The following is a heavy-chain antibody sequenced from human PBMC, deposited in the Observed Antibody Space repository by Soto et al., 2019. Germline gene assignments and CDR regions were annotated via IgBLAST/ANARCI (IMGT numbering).Heavy chain of an antibody. CDR2: IIPIFGTA. D-gene: IGHD6-6*01. CDR1: GGTFSSYA. Sequence: ASVKVSCKASGGTFSSYAISWVRQAPGQGLEWMGGIIPIFGTANYAQKFQGRVTITADESTSTAYMELSSLRSEDTAVHYCARVGSSSPVIPYYFDYWGQGTLVTVSS. CDR3: ARVGSSSPVIPYYFDY. J-gene: IGHJ4*02. V-gene: IGHV1-69*13.